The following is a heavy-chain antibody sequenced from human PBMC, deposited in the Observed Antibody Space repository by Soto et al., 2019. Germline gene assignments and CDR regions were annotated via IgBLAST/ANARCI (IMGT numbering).Heavy chain of an antibody. Sequence: SETLSLTCTVSGGSISRYYWSWIRQPPGKGLEWIGYMYNTGSTVYNPSFKSRVTISVDTSKNQFSLKLNSVTAADTAVYYFARDLWGYCGTDCYPLNVWGQGTTVTVSS. CDR3: ARDLWGYCGTDCYPLNV. J-gene: IGHJ6*02. D-gene: IGHD2-21*02. CDR1: GGSISRYY. CDR2: MYNTGST. V-gene: IGHV4-59*01.